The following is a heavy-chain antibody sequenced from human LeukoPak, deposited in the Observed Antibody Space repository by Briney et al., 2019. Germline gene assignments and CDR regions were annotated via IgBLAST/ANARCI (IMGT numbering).Heavy chain of an antibody. J-gene: IGHJ4*02. CDR1: GFTFSSYG. Sequence: PGGSLRLSCAASGFTFSSYGMRWVRQAPGKGLEWVAFIRYDGSNKYYADSVKGRFTISRDNSKNPLYLQMNSLRAEDTAVYYCAKVGAPPDYFDYWGQGTLVTVSS. D-gene: IGHD1-26*01. CDR3: AKVGAPPDYFDY. V-gene: IGHV3-30*02. CDR2: IRYDGSNK.